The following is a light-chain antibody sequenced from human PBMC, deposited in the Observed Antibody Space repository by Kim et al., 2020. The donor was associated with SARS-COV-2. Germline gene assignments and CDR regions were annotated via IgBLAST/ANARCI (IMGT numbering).Light chain of an antibody. CDR2: DVS. CDR3: CSYAGSYTYV. V-gene: IGLV2-11*01. Sequence: GQSGTYSCTGTSSDVGGYNYGSWYQQHPEKTPKLMIYDVSERPSGVPDRFSGSKSGNTASLTISGLQADDEADYYCCSYAGSYTYVFGTGTKVTVL. CDR1: SSDVGGYNY. J-gene: IGLJ1*01.